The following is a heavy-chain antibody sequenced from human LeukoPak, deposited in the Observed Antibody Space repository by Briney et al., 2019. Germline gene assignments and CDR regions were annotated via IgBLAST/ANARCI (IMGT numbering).Heavy chain of an antibody. CDR1: GDSFTNYW. V-gene: IGHV5-10-1*01. Sequence: GESLKISCKGSGDSFTNYWIGWVRQMPGKGLEWMGRIDPSDSYTNYSPSFQGHVTISADKSISTAYLQWSSLKASDTAMYYCARHAGSGPLARDDYWGQGTLVTVSS. J-gene: IGHJ4*02. D-gene: IGHD1-26*01. CDR3: ARHAGSGPLARDDY. CDR2: IDPSDSYT.